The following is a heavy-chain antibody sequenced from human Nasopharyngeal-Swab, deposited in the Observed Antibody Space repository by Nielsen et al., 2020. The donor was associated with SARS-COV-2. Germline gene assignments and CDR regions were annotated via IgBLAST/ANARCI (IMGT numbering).Heavy chain of an antibody. V-gene: IGHV3-33*05. D-gene: IGHD2-15*01. CDR2: ISYDGSYT. Sequence: GESLKISCVASGFAFSSYGMHWVRQAPGKGLEWVVVISYDGSYTNYTDSVKGRFTISRDNAKNSMSLQMNSLRVEDTAVYYCARDWSRAADVWGQGTMVTVSS. CDR3: ARDWSRAADV. J-gene: IGHJ3*01. CDR1: GFAFSSYG.